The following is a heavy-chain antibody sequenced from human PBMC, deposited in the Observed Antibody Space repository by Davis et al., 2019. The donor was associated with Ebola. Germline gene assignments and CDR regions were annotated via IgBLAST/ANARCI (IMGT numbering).Heavy chain of an antibody. Sequence: GESLKISCAASGFTFSSYGMHWVRQAPGKGLEWVAVISYDGSNKYYADSVKGRFTISRDNSKNTLYLQMNSLRVEDSAVYYCARSPGIRLWGFDPWGQGTLVTVSS. V-gene: IGHV3-30*03. CDR2: ISYDGSNK. J-gene: IGHJ5*02. CDR3: ARSPGIRLWGFDP. CDR1: GFTFSSYG. D-gene: IGHD2/OR15-2a*01.